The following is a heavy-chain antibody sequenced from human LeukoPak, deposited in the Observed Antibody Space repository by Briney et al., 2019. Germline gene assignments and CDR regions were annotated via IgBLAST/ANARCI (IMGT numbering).Heavy chain of an antibody. D-gene: IGHD2/OR15-2a*01. V-gene: IGHV3-21*04. CDR1: GFTFSSYS. J-gene: IGHJ5*02. CDR2: ISSSSSYI. CDR3: AKDSVVIPAGWFDP. Sequence: PGGSLRLSCAASGFTFSSYSMNWVRQAPGKGLEWVSSISSSSSYIYYADSVKGRFTISRDNAKNSLYLQMNSLRAEDTALYYCAKDSVVIPAGWFDPWGQGTLVTVSS.